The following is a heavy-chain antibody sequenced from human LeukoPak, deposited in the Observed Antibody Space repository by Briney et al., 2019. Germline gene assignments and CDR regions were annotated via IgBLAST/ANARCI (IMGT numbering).Heavy chain of an antibody. CDR1: GGSISGYY. D-gene: IGHD3-10*01. CDR2: IYSSGSS. V-gene: IGHV4-59*04. CDR3: ATRYGSGTYPRYYFDS. J-gene: IGHJ4*02. Sequence: PSETLSLTCTVSGGSISGYYWTWIRQPPGKGLEWIGTIYSSGSSYYNPSLKSRLTISVDTSRNQFSLKLSSVTASDTAVYYCATRYGSGTYPRYYFDSWGQGTLVTVSS.